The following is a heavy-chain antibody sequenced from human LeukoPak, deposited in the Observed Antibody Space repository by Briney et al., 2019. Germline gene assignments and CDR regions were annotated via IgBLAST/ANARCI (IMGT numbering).Heavy chain of an antibody. CDR3: AKTPVGMVTLDY. V-gene: IGHV1-69*06. Sequence: SVKVSCKASGYTFTSYGISWVRQAPGQGLEWMGGIIPIFGTANYAQKFQGRVTITADKSTSTAYMELSSLRSEDTAVYYCAKTPVGMVTLDYWGQGTLVTVS. CDR2: IIPIFGTA. CDR1: GYTFTSYG. J-gene: IGHJ4*02. D-gene: IGHD5-24*01.